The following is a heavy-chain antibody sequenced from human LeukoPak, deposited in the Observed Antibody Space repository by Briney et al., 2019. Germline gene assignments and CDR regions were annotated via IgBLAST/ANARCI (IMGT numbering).Heavy chain of an antibody. V-gene: IGHV3-7*04. J-gene: IGHJ4*02. CDR2: IRQDGSDK. D-gene: IGHD6-19*01. CDR1: GFTFSNFW. CDR3: ARGGWYFDY. Sequence: PGGSLRLSCAASGFTFSNFWMSWVRQAPGKGLEWVAYIRQDGSDKYYVDSVKGRFTISRDNSKNSLYLQMNSLRAEDTAVYYCARGGWYFDYWGQGTLVTVSS.